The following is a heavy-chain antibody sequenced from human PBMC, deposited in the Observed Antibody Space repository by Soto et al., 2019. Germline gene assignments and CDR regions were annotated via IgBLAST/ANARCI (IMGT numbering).Heavy chain of an antibody. V-gene: IGHV3-9*01. CDR2: ISWNSGKI. CDR1: GFTFDDYA. CDR3: AKEGRGVECISTSCLHYYYMDV. J-gene: IGHJ6*03. Sequence: EVQLVEFGGGLVQPGRSLRLSCAASGFTFDDYAMHWVRQAPGKGLEWVSGISWNSGKIDYADSVKGRFTISRDNAKNALHLQMNSLRVEDTALYYCAKEGRGVECISTSCLHYYYMDVWGKGTTVTVSS. D-gene: IGHD2-2*01.